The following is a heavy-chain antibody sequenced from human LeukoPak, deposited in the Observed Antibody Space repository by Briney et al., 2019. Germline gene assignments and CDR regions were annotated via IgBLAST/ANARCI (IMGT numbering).Heavy chain of an antibody. Sequence: SETLSLTCTVSGGSISSRPYYWGWVRQPPGKGLEWIGTISYSGTTYYSPSLKSRVTISLDTSKNQFSLKLSSVTAADTAIYYCARGPSGYHNTGGQGTLVTVSS. CDR2: ISYSGTT. CDR1: GGSISSRPYY. CDR3: ARGPSGYHNT. D-gene: IGHD5-12*01. V-gene: IGHV4-39*07. J-gene: IGHJ4*02.